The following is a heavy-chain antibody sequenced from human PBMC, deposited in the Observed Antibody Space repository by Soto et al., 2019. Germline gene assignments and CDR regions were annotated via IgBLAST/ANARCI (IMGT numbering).Heavy chain of an antibody. D-gene: IGHD1-7*01. CDR2: IIPIFGTA. J-gene: IGHJ6*02. CDR3: SSHGITGTWVYYYGMDV. V-gene: IGHV1-69*12. CDR1: GGTFSSYA. Sequence: QVQLVQSGAEVKKPGSSVKVSCKASGGTFSSYAISWVLQAPGQGLEWMGGIIPIFGTANYAQKFQGRVTITADESTSTDYMELSSLRSEGTAVYYCSSHGITGTWVYYYGMDVWGQGTTVTVSS.